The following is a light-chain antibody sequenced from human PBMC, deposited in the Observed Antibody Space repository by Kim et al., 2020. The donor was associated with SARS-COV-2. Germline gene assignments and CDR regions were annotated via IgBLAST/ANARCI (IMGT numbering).Light chain of an antibody. CDR1: QSVNNN. CDR2: GAF. CDR3: QQYYIWYT. V-gene: IGKV3-15*01. J-gene: IGKJ2*01. Sequence: TLSVSPGERATLSGRASQSVNNNLAWYQQKPGQAPRLLIHGAFTRATGIPARFSGSGSGTEFTLTISSLQSEDFAVYYCQQYYIWYTFGQGTKLEI.